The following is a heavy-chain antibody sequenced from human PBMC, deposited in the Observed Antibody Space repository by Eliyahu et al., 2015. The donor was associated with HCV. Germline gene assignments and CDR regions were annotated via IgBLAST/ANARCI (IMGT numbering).Heavy chain of an antibody. Sequence: QVQLVESGGGVVQPGGSLXLSCAASGFTFSXYGXHWVRQAPGKGLEWVAFIRYDGSKKYYVEPVKGRFTISRDNSKTTLYLQMNSLRPEDTAVYYCAKDLRPTMTLVAITTDDAFDIWGQGTMVTVSS. CDR1: GFTFSXYG. J-gene: IGHJ3*02. D-gene: IGHD3-22*01. CDR2: IRYDGSKK. V-gene: IGHV3-30*02. CDR3: AKDLRPTMTLVAITTDDAFDI.